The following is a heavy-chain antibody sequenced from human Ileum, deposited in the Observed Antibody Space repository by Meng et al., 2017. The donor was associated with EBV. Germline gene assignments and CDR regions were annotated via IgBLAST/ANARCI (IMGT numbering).Heavy chain of an antibody. V-gene: IGHV7-4-1*02. D-gene: IGHD6-19*01. J-gene: IGHJ4*02. CDR1: GYTFTSYG. CDR3: GTLKYTSGFYGPAY. Sequence: QVQLVQSGAEVKTPGXSVKVSRKASGYTFTSYGISWVRQAPGQGLEWMGWISTNTGNPTYAQGFTGRFVFSVDTSVSTAYLQISSLKAEDTAVYYCGTLKYTSGFYGPAYWGQGALVTVSS. CDR2: ISTNTGNP.